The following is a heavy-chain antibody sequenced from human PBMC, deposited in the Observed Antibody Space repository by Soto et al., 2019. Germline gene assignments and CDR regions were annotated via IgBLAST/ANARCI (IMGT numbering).Heavy chain of an antibody. J-gene: IGHJ6*02. CDR1: GGTFSSYA. CDR2: IIPIFGTA. Sequence: SVKVSCKASGGTFSSYAISWVRQAPGQGLEWMGGIIPIFGTANYAQKFQGRVTITADESTSTAYMELSSLRSEDTAVYYCARAHITIPGLYYYYGMDVWGEGTTVTVS. CDR3: ARAHITIPGLYYYYGMDV. D-gene: IGHD2-21*01. V-gene: IGHV1-69*13.